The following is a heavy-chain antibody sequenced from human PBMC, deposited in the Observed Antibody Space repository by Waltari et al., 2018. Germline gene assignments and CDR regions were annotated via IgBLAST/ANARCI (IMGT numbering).Heavy chain of an antibody. V-gene: IGHV3-23*01. Sequence: EVQRLESGGGLVQPGGSLRLTCAASGFTFSSYAMSWVRPAPGKGLEWVSAISGKGGSTYYADFVKGRFTISRDNSKNTLYLQMNSLRAEDTAVYYCAKLAGGGSYLYYFDDWGQGTLVTVSS. J-gene: IGHJ4*02. D-gene: IGHD1-26*01. CDR3: AKLAGGGSYLYYFDD. CDR2: ISGKGGST. CDR1: GFTFSSYA.